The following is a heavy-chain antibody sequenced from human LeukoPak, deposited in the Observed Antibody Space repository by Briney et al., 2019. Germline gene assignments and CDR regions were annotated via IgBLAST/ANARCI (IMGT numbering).Heavy chain of an antibody. CDR1: AFTFSNYW. J-gene: IGHJ4*02. D-gene: IGHD4-11*01. CDR2: IKQDGSET. Sequence: GVSLRLSCAASAFTFSNYWRGWVRQAPGKGLEWMVNIKQDGSETYYVDSVTGRFTISRDNSKSSLSLQMNSLRAEDTAMYYCVSTATSDHWGQGALVTVSS. CDR3: VSTATSDH. V-gene: IGHV3-7*05.